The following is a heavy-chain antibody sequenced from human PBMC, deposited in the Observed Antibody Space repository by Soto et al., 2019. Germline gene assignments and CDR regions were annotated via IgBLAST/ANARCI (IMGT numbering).Heavy chain of an antibody. Sequence: GASVKVSCKASGYTFTSYYMHWVRQAPGQGLEWMGIINPSGGSTSYAQKFQGRVTMTRDTSTSIVYMQLSSLTSEDTAVYYCARDRYSGNYEDYWGQGTLVTVSS. D-gene: IGHD1-26*01. CDR3: ARDRYSGNYEDY. CDR1: GYTFTSYY. CDR2: INPSGGST. V-gene: IGHV1-46*03. J-gene: IGHJ4*02.